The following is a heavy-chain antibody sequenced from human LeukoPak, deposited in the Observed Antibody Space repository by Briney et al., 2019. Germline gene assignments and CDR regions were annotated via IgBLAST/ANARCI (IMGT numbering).Heavy chain of an antibody. V-gene: IGHV3-20*04. J-gene: IGHJ4*02. CDR3: VRDFRSADY. CDR1: GFTFDDYG. CDR2: INWNGGST. Sequence: GGSLRLSCAASGFTFDDYGMSWVRQAPGKGLEWVSGINWNGGSTGYADSVKARFIISRDNARNTVYLQMNSLRVEDTAVYYCVRDFRSADYWGQGTLVTVSS.